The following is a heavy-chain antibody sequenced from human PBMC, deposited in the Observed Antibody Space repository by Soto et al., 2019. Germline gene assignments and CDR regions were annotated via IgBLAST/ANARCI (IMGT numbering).Heavy chain of an antibody. V-gene: IGHV1-69*06. CDR1: GGNFTSYA. CDR3: AKASGRSWYNWFDP. D-gene: IGHD6-13*01. CDR2: IVPLFGTT. Sequence: QVQLVQSGAEVKKPGSSVKVSCKASGGNFTSYAISWVRQAPGQGLEFMGGIVPLFGTTNYAHKFRGRVTVTADKSTSTVYMEMSSLRSEDTAVYYCAKASGRSWYNWFDPWGQGTLVTVST. J-gene: IGHJ5*02.